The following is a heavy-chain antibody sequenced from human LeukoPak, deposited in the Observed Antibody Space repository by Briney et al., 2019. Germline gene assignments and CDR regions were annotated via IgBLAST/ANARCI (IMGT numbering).Heavy chain of an antibody. CDR3: AKDSLHIVVVPAAQPHDAFDI. CDR2: NK. D-gene: IGHD2-2*01. Sequence: NKYYADSVKGRFTISRDNSKTTLYLQMISLRAEDTAVYYCAKDSLHIVVVPAAQPHDAFDIWGQGTMVTVSS. J-gene: IGHJ3*02. V-gene: IGHV3-30*02.